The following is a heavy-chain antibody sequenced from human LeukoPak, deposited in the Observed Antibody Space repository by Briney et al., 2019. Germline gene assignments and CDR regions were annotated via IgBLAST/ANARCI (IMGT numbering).Heavy chain of an antibody. CDR3: ARDFQYQLLPNWFDP. J-gene: IGHJ5*02. V-gene: IGHV1-69*01. CDR2: IIPIFGTA. D-gene: IGHD2-2*01. CDR1: GGTFSSYA. Sequence: ASVTVSCKASGGTFSSYAISWVRQAPGQGLEWMGGIIPIFGTANYAQKFQGRVTITADESTSTAYMELSSLRSEDTAVYYCARDFQYQLLPNWFDPWGQGTLVTVSS.